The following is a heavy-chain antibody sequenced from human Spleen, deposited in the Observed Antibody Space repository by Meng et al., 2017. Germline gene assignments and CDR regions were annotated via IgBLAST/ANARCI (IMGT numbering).Heavy chain of an antibody. CDR2: INHSGST. D-gene: IGHD4-11*01. J-gene: IGHJ4*02. CDR1: GGSFSDYY. V-gene: IGHV4-34*01. Sequence: QVPSQQWGAGLFNPSEPLSLTCVVPGGSFSDYYWSWIRQPPGKGLEWIGEINHSGSTNYNPSLESRATISVDTSQNNLSLKLSSVTAADSAVYYCARGPTTMAHDFDYWGQGTLVTVSS. CDR3: ARGPTTMAHDFDY.